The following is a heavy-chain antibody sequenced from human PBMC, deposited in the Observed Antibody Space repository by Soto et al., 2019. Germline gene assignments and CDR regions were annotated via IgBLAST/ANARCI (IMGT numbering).Heavy chain of an antibody. J-gene: IGHJ6*02. CDR1: GGSISSSSYY. CDR2: IYYSGST. D-gene: IGHD3-3*01. V-gene: IGHV4-39*01. Sequence: SETLSLTCTVSGGSISSSSYYWGWIRQPPGKGLEWIGSIYYSGSTYYKPSLKSRVTISVDTSKNQFSLKLSSVTAADTAVYYCARIYYDFLVYYYGMDVWGQGTTVTVSS. CDR3: ARIYYDFLVYYYGMDV.